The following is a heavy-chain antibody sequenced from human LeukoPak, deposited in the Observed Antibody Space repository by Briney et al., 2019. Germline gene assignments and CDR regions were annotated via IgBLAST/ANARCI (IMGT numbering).Heavy chain of an antibody. J-gene: IGHJ4*02. CDR2: ISGSGGST. D-gene: IGHD5-24*01. Sequence: GGPLRLSCAASGFTFSSYAMSWVRQAPGKGLEWVSAISGSGGSTYYADSVKGRFTISRDNSKNTLYLQMNSLRAEDTAVYYCAKGGDLEMATMTQGYFDYWGQGTLVTVSS. CDR1: GFTFSSYA. V-gene: IGHV3-23*01. CDR3: AKGGDLEMATMTQGYFDY.